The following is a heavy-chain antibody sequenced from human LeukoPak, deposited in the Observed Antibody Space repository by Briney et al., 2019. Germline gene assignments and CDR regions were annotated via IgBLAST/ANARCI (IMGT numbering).Heavy chain of an antibody. CDR2: INSDGSST. J-gene: IGHJ4*02. D-gene: IGHD3-9*01. CDR3: AKPHYDILTGYSAFDY. CDR1: GFTFSSYW. Sequence: GGSLRLSCAASGFTFSSYWMHWVRQAPGKGLVWVSRINSDGSSTNYADSVKGRFTISRDNAKNTLYLQMNSLRAEDTAVYYCAKPHYDILTGYSAFDYWGQGTLVTVSS. V-gene: IGHV3-74*01.